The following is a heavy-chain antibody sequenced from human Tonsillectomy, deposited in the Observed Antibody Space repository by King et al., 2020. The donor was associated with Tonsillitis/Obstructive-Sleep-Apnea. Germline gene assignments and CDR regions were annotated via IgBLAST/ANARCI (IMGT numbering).Heavy chain of an antibody. CDR2: IYTCYSDT. D-gene: IGHD4-17*01. CDR3: ARPTSVTTSYQTDAFDI. Sequence: VQLVESGAEVKKPGESLKISCKGSGYSFTYYWIVWVRHMPGKSLDWMGHIYTCYSDTRYSPSFQGQVTISAAKSISTAYRQWSSLKASDTAMYYCARPTSVTTSYQTDAFDIWGQGTMVTVSS. J-gene: IGHJ3*02. V-gene: IGHV5-51*01. CDR1: GYSFTYYW.